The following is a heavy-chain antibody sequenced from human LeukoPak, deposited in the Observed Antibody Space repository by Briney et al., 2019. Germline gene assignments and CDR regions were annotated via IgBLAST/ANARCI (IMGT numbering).Heavy chain of an antibody. J-gene: IGHJ4*02. V-gene: IGHV4-39*02. CDR2: ISYSGIT. D-gene: IGHD2-2*01. Sequence: SETLSLNCTVSGGSISSSSYYWGWIRQPPGKGLEWIGSISYSGITYYNPSLKSRVTISVDTSKNHFSLKLSSVTAADTAVYYCARRVYCSTLSCPFFNYWGQGSLVTVSS. CDR3: ARRVYCSTLSCPFFNY. CDR1: GGSISSSSYY.